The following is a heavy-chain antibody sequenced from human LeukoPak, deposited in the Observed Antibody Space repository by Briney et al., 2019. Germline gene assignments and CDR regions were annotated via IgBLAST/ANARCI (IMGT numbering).Heavy chain of an antibody. Sequence: GGSLRLSCAASGFTFDDYAMHWVRQAPGKGLEWVSGISWNSGSIGYADSVKGRFTISRDNAKNSLYLQMNSLRAEDMALYYCARDYHRTFDYWGQGTLVTVSS. J-gene: IGHJ4*02. CDR2: ISWNSGSI. CDR1: GFTFDDYA. D-gene: IGHD1-7*01. CDR3: ARDYHRTFDY. V-gene: IGHV3-9*03.